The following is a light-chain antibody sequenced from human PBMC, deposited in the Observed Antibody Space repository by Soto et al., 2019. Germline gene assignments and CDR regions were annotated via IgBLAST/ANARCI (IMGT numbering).Light chain of an antibody. CDR3: QKYNQWPWT. CDR1: QSVSSN. J-gene: IGKJ1*01. CDR2: DAS. Sequence: EILMTQSPATLSVSPGERATLSCRASQSVSSNLAWYQQKPGQAPRLLIYDASTRATGIPARFSGDGSGTEFTLTISSLQSEDFGIYYCQKYNQWPWTFGPGTKVDIK. V-gene: IGKV3-15*01.